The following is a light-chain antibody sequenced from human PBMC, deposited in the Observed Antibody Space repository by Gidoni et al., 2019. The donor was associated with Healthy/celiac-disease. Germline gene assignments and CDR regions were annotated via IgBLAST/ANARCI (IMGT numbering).Light chain of an antibody. CDR3: QQYNNWPLT. V-gene: IGKV3-15*01. CDR2: GAS. CDR1: QSVSSN. Sequence: EIVMTQSPATLSVSPGERATLSCRASQSVSSNFAWYQQKPGQAPRLLIYGASTRATGIPARFSGSGSGTEFTLTISSLQPEDFAVYYCQQYNNWPLTFGGGTKVEIK. J-gene: IGKJ4*01.